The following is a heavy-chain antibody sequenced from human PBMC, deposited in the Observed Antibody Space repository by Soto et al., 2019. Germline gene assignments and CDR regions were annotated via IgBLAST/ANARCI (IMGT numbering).Heavy chain of an antibody. J-gene: IGHJ4*02. V-gene: IGHV1-3*01. CDR2: INAGNGNT. D-gene: IGHD6-13*01. CDR1: GYTFTSYA. CDR3: AVYDIAAAGTNSDY. Sequence: QVPLVQSGAEVKKPGASVKVSCKASGYTFTSYAMHWVRQAPGQRLEWMGWINAGNGNTKYSQKFQGRVTITRDTSASTAYRELSSLRSEDTAVYYCAVYDIAAAGTNSDYWGQGTLVTVSS.